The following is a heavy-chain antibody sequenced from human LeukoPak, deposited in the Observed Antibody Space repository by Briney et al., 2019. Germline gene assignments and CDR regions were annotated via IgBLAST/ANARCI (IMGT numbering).Heavy chain of an antibody. J-gene: IGHJ6*03. CDR3: ARGDFDWPDYYYYYMDV. CDR2: INPNSGGT. V-gene: IGHV1-2*02. D-gene: IGHD3-9*01. Sequence: GAPVKVSCKASGYTFTGYYMHWVRQAPGQGLEWMGWINPNSGGTNYARKFQGRVTMTRDTSISTAYMELSRLRSDDTAVYYCARGDFDWPDYYYYYMDVWGKGTTVTVSS. CDR1: GYTFTGYY.